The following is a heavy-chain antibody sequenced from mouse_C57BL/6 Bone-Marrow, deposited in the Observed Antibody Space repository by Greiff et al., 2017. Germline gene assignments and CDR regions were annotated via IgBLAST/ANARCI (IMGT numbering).Heavy chain of an antibody. D-gene: IGHD2-4*01. CDR1: GYTFTDYY. V-gene: IGHV1-19*01. J-gene: IGHJ2*01. CDR2: INPYNGGT. Sequence: VQLQQPGPVLVKPGASVKMSCKASGYTFTDYYMNWVKQSHGRSLEWIGVINPYNGGTSYNQKFKGKATLTVDKSSSTAYMELNSLTSEDSAVYYWARSPVYYDYDEDFDYWGQGTTLTVSS. CDR3: ARSPVYYDYDEDFDY.